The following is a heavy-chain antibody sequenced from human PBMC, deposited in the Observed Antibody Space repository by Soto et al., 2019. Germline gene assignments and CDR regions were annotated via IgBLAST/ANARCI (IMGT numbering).Heavy chain of an antibody. V-gene: IGHV1-18*04. Sequence: GASVKVSCKASGYTFTSYGISWVRQAPGQGLEWMGWISAYNGNTNYAQKLQGRVTMTTDTSTSTAYMELRSLRSDDTAVYYCARGGLHPVRSGYYGVDVWGQGTTVTVSS. J-gene: IGHJ6*02. CDR1: GYTFTSYG. CDR3: ARGGLHPVRSGYYGVDV. D-gene: IGHD4-4*01. CDR2: ISAYNGNT.